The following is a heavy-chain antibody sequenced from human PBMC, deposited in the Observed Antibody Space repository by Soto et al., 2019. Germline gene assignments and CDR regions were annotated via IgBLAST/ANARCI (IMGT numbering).Heavy chain of an antibody. CDR3: ARGSRDGYNSHFDY. CDR2: IDHSGST. J-gene: IGHJ4*02. Sequence: SETLSLTCAVYGGSFSGYYWSWIRQPPGKGLEWIGEIDHSGSTNYNPSLKSRVTISVDTSKNQFSLKLSSVTAADTAVYYCARGSRDGYNSHFDYWGQGTLVTVSS. D-gene: IGHD5-12*01. CDR1: GGSFSGYY. V-gene: IGHV4-34*01.